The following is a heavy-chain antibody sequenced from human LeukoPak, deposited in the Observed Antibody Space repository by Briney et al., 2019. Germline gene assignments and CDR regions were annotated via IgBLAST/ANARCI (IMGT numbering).Heavy chain of an antibody. V-gene: IGHV4-34*01. CDR2: INHSGST. Sequence: SETLSLTCAVYGGSFSGYYWSWIRQPPGKGLEWIGEINHSGSTNYNPSLKSRVTISVDTPKNQFSLKLSSVTAADTAVYYCARGQHDYGDYKGFDYWGQGTLVTVSS. CDR3: ARGQHDYGDYKGFDY. J-gene: IGHJ4*02. D-gene: IGHD4-17*01. CDR1: GGSFSGYY.